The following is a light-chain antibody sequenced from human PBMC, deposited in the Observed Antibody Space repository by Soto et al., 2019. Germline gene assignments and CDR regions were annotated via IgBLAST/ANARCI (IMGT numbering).Light chain of an antibody. CDR2: GAS. Sequence: IQLTQSPSSLSASVGDRVTITCRASQGISSFLAWYQQKPGKAPNLLIYGASTLQSGVPSRFSCSGSGTDFTLTIARLQPEDFATYYCQQLSSYPRTFGQGTKLEVK. V-gene: IGKV1-9*01. CDR3: QQLSSYPRT. CDR1: QGISSF. J-gene: IGKJ1*01.